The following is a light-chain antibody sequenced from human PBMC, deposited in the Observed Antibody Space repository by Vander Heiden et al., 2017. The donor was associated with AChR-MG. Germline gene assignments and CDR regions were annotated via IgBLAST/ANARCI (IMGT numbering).Light chain of an antibody. Sequence: SYDLTQAPSVSVSPGQTASTTCSGDKLGDKSVCWYQQKPGQSSVVVLDQYTKRPSGIPERFSGSNSGNTATLTISGTQAMDEADYYCQAWDSSTVVFGGGTNLIVL. V-gene: IGLV3-1*01. CDR1: KLGDKS. CDR3: QAWDSSTVV. J-gene: IGLJ2*01. CDR2: QYT.